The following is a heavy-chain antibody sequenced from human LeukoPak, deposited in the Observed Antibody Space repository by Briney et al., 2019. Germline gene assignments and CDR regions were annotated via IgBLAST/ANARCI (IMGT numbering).Heavy chain of an antibody. CDR3: ARGGSYYDFWSGNYYGMDV. CDR1: GGSFSGYY. Sequence: SETLSLTCAVYGGSFSGYYWSWIRQPPGKGLEWIGEINHSGSTNYNPSLKSRVTISVDTSKNQLSLKLSSVTAADTAVYYCARGGSYYDFWSGNYYGMDVWGQGTTVTVSS. CDR2: INHSGST. V-gene: IGHV4-34*01. J-gene: IGHJ6*02. D-gene: IGHD3-3*01.